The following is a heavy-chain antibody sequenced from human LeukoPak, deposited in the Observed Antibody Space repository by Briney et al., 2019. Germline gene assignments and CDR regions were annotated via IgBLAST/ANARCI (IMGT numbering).Heavy chain of an antibody. V-gene: IGHV4-59*01. Sequence: PETLSLTCTVSGGSISSYYWSWIRQPPGKGLEWIGYIYYSGSTNYNPSLKSRVTISVDTSKNQFSLKLSSVTAADTAVYYCARGAGGSGSYYNARFDPWGQGTLVTVSS. CDR1: GGSISSYY. D-gene: IGHD3-10*01. J-gene: IGHJ5*02. CDR2: IYYSGST. CDR3: ARGAGGSGSYYNARFDP.